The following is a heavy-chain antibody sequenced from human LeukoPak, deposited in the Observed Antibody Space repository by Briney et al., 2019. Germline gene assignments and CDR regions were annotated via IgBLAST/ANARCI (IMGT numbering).Heavy chain of an antibody. D-gene: IGHD3-10*01. CDR3: AKAKYYYGSGSYYPDY. J-gene: IGHJ4*02. Sequence: GGSLRLSCAASGFTFSSYAMSWVRQAPGKGLEWVSAISGSGGSTYYADSVKGRFTISRDNSKNTLYLQMNSLRAEDTAVYYCAKAKYYYGSGSYYPDYWGQGTLVTVSS. CDR1: GFTFSSYA. V-gene: IGHV3-23*01. CDR2: ISGSGGST.